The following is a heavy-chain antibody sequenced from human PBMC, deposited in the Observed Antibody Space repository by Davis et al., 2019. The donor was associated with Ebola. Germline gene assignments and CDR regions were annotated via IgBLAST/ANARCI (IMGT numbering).Heavy chain of an antibody. CDR3: ARGGTGCSGGSCRYYYYGMDV. D-gene: IGHD2-15*01. J-gene: IGHJ6*02. CDR2: MNPNSGNT. CDR1: GYTFTSYD. V-gene: IGHV1-8*01. Sequence: ASVKVSCKASGYTFTSYDINWVRQATGQGLEWMGWMNPNSGNTGYAQKFQGRVTMTRNTSISTAYMELSRLRSDDTAVYYCARGGTGCSGGSCRYYYYGMDVWGQGTTVTVSS.